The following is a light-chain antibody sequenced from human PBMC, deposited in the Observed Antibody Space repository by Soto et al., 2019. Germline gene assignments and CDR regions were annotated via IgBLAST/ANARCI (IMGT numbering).Light chain of an antibody. CDR2: EVS. J-gene: IGLJ1*01. CDR1: SSDVGGYNY. Sequence: QSALTQPPSASGSPGQSVTISCTGTSSDVGGYNYLSWYQHRPGKAPQLIIYEVSNRPSGVSNRFSGSKSGNTASLTISGLQAEDEADYYCSSYTSSSTLYVFGTGTKLTVL. CDR3: SSYTSSSTLYV. V-gene: IGLV2-14*01.